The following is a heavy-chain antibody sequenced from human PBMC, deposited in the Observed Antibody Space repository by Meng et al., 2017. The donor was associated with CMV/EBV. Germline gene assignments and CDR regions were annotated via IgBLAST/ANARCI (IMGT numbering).Heavy chain of an antibody. J-gene: IGHJ6*02. CDR3: ARGRSGSPMHYYGMDV. V-gene: IGHV1-69*05. Sequence: SVKVSCKASGGTFSSYAISWVRQAPGQGLEWMGGIIPIFGTANYAQKFQGRVTITTDESTSTAYMELSSLRSEDTAVYYCARGRSGSPMHYYGMDVWGQGTTVTVSS. CDR2: IIPIFGTA. CDR1: GGTFSSYA. D-gene: IGHD3-10*01.